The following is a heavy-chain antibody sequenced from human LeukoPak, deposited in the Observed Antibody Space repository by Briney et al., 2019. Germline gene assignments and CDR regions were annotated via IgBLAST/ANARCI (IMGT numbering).Heavy chain of an antibody. J-gene: IGHJ4*02. CDR3: AGHDRISYDYVWGSSR. CDR1: GGSFSDYY. D-gene: IGHD3-16*02. Sequence: SETLSLTCAVYGGSFSDYYWSWIRQPPGKGLEWIGGINHSGSTNYNPSLKSRVTISVDTSKNQFSLKLSSVTAADTAVYYCAGHDRISYDYVWGSSRRGQGTLVTVSS. CDR2: INHSGST. V-gene: IGHV4-34*01.